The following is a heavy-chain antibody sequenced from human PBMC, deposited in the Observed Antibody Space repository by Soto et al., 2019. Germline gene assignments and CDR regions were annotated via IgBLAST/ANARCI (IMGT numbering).Heavy chain of an antibody. V-gene: IGHV3-23*01. CDR1: GFTFSSYA. J-gene: IGHJ4*02. CDR2: ISGSDDST. CDR3: AKRSSSSTFDY. D-gene: IGHD6-6*01. Sequence: EVQLLESGGGLVQPGESLRLSCAASGFTFSSYAMSWVRQAPGKGLEWVSVISGSDDSTYYADSVKGRFTISRDNSKNTMYPQMNRLRAEDTAVYYCAKRSSSSTFDYWGQGTLVTVSS.